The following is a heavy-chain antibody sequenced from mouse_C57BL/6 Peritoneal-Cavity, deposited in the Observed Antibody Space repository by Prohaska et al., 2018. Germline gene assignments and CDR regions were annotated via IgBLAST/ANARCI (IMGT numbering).Heavy chain of an antibody. CDR2: INSDGSAI. CDR1: GFTFSGFW. Sequence: GGGLVQPGGSRGLSCEGSGFTFSGFWMSRVRQTPGKTLEWIGDINSDGSAINYAPSIKDRFTIFRDNDKSTLYLQMSNVRSEDTATYFCMRYGDYWYFDVWGTGTTVTVSS. CDR3: MRYGDYWYFDV. V-gene: IGHV11-2*01. J-gene: IGHJ1*03.